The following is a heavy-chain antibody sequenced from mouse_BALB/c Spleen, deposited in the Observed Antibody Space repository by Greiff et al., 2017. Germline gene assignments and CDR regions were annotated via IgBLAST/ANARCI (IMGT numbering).Heavy chain of an antibody. Sequence: VKLEESGPGLVAPSQSLSITCTVSGFSLTSYGVHWVRQPPGKGLEWLGVIWAGGSTNYNSALMARLSISKDNSKSQVFLKMNSLQTDDTAMYYCARDGNYPYAMDYWGQGTSVTVSS. CDR3: ARDGNYPYAMDY. V-gene: IGHV2-9*02. CDR1: GFSLTSYG. D-gene: IGHD2-1*01. J-gene: IGHJ4*01. CDR2: IWAGGST.